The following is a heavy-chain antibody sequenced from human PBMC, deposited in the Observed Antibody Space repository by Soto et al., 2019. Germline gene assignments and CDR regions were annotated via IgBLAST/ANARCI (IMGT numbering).Heavy chain of an antibody. J-gene: IGHJ5*01. Sequence: QVQLQESGPGLVRPSETLSLTCTVSGASLTGGRYYWSWVRQPPGKGLEWIAYIYRSGSTNYNPSLKSPATISVDTSKNQFSLRLTSVTAADTAMYYCARWKYSYADLPGDWFDSWGQGTLVTVSS. V-gene: IGHV4-61*01. CDR1: GASLTGGRYY. CDR2: IYRSGST. D-gene: IGHD3-16*01. CDR3: ARWKYSYADLPGDWFDS.